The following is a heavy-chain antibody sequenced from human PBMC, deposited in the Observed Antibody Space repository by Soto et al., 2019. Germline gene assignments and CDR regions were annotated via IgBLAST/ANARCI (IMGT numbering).Heavy chain of an antibody. Sequence: SETLSLTCAVYGGSFIGYYWSWIRQPPGKGLEWIGEINHSGSTNCNPSLKSRVTISVDTSKNQFSLKLSSVTAADTAVYYCARGLRPIAVAGAYGYWGQGTLVTVSS. CDR2: INHSGST. V-gene: IGHV4-34*01. CDR3: ARGLRPIAVAGAYGY. D-gene: IGHD6-19*01. CDR1: GGSFIGYY. J-gene: IGHJ4*02.